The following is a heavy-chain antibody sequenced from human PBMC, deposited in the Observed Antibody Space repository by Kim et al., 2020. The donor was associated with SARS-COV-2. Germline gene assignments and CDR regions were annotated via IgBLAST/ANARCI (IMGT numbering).Heavy chain of an antibody. CDR1: GFTFSSYA. J-gene: IGHJ5*02. Sequence: GGSLRLSCAASGFTFSSYAMSWVRQAPGKGLEWVSAISGSGGSTYYADSVKGRFTISRDNSKNTLYLQMNSLRAEDTAVYYCAKDNRIAVALNWFDPWGQGTLVTVSS. D-gene: IGHD6-19*01. V-gene: IGHV3-23*01. CDR3: AKDNRIAVALNWFDP. CDR2: ISGSGGST.